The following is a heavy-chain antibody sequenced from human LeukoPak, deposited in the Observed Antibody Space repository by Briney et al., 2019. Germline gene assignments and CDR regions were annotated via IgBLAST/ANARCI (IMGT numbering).Heavy chain of an antibody. CDR2: ISSSSSYI. V-gene: IGHV3-21*04. J-gene: IGHJ4*02. Sequence: GGSLRLSCAASGFTFSSYSMNWVRQAPGKGLEWVSSISSSSSYIYYADSVKGRFTVSRDNAKNSLYLQMNSLRAEDTAVYYCARLGIITAAGSNDYWGQGALVTVSS. D-gene: IGHD6-13*01. CDR3: ARLGIITAAGSNDY. CDR1: GFTFSSYS.